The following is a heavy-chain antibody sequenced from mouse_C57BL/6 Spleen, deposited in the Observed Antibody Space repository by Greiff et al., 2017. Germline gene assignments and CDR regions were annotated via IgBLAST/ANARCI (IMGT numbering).Heavy chain of an antibody. CDR3: ARSGNYCGSGWYFDV. V-gene: IGHV1-69*01. Sequence: VQLQQPGAELVMPGASVKLSCKASGYTFTSYWMHWVKQRPGQGLEWIGEIDPSDSYTNYNQKFKGKSTLTVDKSSSTAYMQLSSLTSEDSAVYYCARSGNYCGSGWYFDVWGTGTTVTVSS. CDR1: GYTFTSYW. J-gene: IGHJ1*03. D-gene: IGHD1-1*01. CDR2: IDPSDSYT.